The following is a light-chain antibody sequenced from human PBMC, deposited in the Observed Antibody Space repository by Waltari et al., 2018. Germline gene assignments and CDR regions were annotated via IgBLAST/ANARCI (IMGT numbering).Light chain of an antibody. J-gene: IGKJ5*01. CDR2: EAS. V-gene: IGKV3-15*01. CDR3: QPYNRWRPIT. CDR1: QSIASN. Sequence: EVVMTQSLATLSLFPGERATLSCRASQSIASNLAWYQQKPAQAPRLLIYEASTRATGISATFRGSGSGAECARTISSLQSEDSALYYCQPYNRWRPITFGQGTRLEIK.